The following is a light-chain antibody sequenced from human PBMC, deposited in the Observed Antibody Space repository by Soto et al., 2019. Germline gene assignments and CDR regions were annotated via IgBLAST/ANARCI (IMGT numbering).Light chain of an antibody. Sequence: DIQMTQSPSSLSASVGDRVTITCRASQSIISYLNWYQQKPGKAPKLLIYAASSLQSGVPSRFSGSGSGTDFTLTISSLQPEDFATCYCQQSYSTPWTFGQGTKVDIK. CDR2: AAS. CDR1: QSIISY. CDR3: QQSYSTPWT. J-gene: IGKJ1*01. V-gene: IGKV1-39*01.